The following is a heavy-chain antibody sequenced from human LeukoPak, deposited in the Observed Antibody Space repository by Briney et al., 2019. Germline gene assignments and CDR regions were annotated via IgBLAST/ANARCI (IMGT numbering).Heavy chain of an antibody. J-gene: IGHJ3*02. CDR3: ARGYCSSTSCYYRPAFDI. CDR1: GYTFTSYD. CDR2: MNPNSGNT. D-gene: IGHD2-2*01. V-gene: IGHV1-8*01. Sequence: GASVKVSCKASGYTFTSYDINWVRQATGQGLEWMGWMNPNSGNTGYAQKFQGRVTMTRNTSISTAYMELSSLRSEDTAVYYCARGYCSSTSCYYRPAFDIWGQGTMVTVSS.